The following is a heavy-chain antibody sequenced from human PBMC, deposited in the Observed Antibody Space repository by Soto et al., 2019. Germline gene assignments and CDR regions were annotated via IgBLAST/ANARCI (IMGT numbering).Heavy chain of an antibody. CDR3: ARVERPHSSGGLYGMDV. V-gene: IGHV1-2*04. CDR2: INPNSGGT. J-gene: IGHJ6*02. Sequence: ASVKVSCKASGYTFTGYYMHWVRQAPGQGLEWMGWINPNSGGTNYAQKFQGWVTRTRDTSISTAYMELSRLRSDDTAVYYCARVERPHSSGGLYGMDVWGQGTTVTVSS. CDR1: GYTFTGYY. D-gene: IGHD6-19*01.